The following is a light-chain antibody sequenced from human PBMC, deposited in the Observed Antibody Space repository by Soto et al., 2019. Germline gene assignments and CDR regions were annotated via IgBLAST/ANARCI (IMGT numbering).Light chain of an antibody. CDR3: CSYARNREVV. Sequence: QSALTQPASVSGSPGQSITISCTGTSSDVGSYNLVSWYQQHPGKAPKLMIYEGSKRPSGVSNRFSGSKSGNTASLTISGLQAEDEADYYCCSYARNREVVFGGGTKLTVL. CDR1: SSDVGSYNL. V-gene: IGLV2-23*01. CDR2: EGS. J-gene: IGLJ2*01.